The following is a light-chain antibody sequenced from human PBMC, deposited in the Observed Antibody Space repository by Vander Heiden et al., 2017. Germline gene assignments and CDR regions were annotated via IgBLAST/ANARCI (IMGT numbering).Light chain of an antibody. CDR3: QQNDSTPTWT. Sequence: DIQMTQSPSSLSASVGDRVTITCRASQSISSYLNWYQQKPGKAPKLLIYAASSLQSRVPSRFSGSGYGTDFTLTISCLQPEDFATYYCQQNDSTPTWTFGQGTKVEIK. CDR1: QSISSY. CDR2: AAS. J-gene: IGKJ1*01. V-gene: IGKV1-39*01.